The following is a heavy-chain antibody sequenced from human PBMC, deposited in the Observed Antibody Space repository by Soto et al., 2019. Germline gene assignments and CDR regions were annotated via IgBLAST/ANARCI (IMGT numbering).Heavy chain of an antibody. CDR3: AKARFSTGWWGGDFFDY. V-gene: IGHV3-23*01. CDR1: GFSFSNYA. Sequence: GSPRLSCVGSGFSFSNYAMSWVRQAPGKGLEWVSPISGSGGKTYYAESVKCRFTISRDNSKNTVYLQMNNLRADDTAIYDCAKARFSTGWWGGDFFDYWGPGTLVTVS. D-gene: IGHD6-19*01. CDR2: ISGSGGKT. J-gene: IGHJ4*02.